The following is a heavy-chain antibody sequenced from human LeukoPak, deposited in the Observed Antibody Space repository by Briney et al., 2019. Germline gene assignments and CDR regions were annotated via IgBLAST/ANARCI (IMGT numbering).Heavy chain of an antibody. Sequence: SETLSLTCTVSGGSISSSSAYWGWIRQPPGKGLEWIGSIYYSKNTYYNPSLKSRVTISADTSKNQFSLRLSSVTAADTAVYYCASNWGGDEYYFDYWGQGSLVTVSS. J-gene: IGHJ4*02. CDR2: IYYSKNT. CDR3: ASNWGGDEYYFDY. D-gene: IGHD7-27*01. CDR1: GGSISSSSAY. V-gene: IGHV4-39*01.